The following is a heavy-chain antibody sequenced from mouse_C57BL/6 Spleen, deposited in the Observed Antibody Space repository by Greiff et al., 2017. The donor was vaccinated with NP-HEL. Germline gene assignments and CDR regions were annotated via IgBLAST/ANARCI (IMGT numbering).Heavy chain of an antibody. V-gene: IGHV1-52*01. CDR2: IDPSDSET. CDR1: GYTFTSYW. Sequence: QVQLQQSGAELVRPGSSVKLSCKASGYTFTSYWMHWVKQRPIQGLECIGNIDPSDSETHYNQKFKDKATLTVDKSSSTAYMQLSSLTSEDSAVYYCARTRDYYAMDYWGQGTSVTVSS. J-gene: IGHJ4*01. CDR3: ARTRDYYAMDY.